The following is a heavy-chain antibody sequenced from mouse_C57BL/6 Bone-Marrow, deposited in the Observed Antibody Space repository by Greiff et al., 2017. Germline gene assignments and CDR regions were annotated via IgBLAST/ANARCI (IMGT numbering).Heavy chain of an antibody. CDR2: IYPGNSDT. J-gene: IGHJ1*03. Sequence: EVQLQQSGTVLARPGASVKMSCKTSGYTFTSYWMHWVKQRPGQGLEWIGAIYPGNSDTSYNQKFKGKAKLTAVTSASTAYMELSSLTNEDSAVSYCTRSSYCWYFDVWGTGTTVTVSS. V-gene: IGHV1-5*01. CDR1: GYTFTSYW. D-gene: IGHD1-1*01. CDR3: TRSSYCWYFDV.